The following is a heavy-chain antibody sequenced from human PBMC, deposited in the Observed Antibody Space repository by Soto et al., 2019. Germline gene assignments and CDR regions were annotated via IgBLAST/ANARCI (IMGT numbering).Heavy chain of an antibody. D-gene: IGHD5-12*01. CDR2: ISSSGSTI. Sequence: PGGSLRLSCAASGFTFSSYEMNWVRQAPGKGLEWVSYISSSGSTIYYADSVKGRFTISRDNAKNSLYLQMNSLRAEDTAVYYCAREDSGYALSGKDYWGQGTLVTVSS. CDR3: AREDSGYALSGKDY. J-gene: IGHJ4*02. CDR1: GFTFSSYE. V-gene: IGHV3-48*03.